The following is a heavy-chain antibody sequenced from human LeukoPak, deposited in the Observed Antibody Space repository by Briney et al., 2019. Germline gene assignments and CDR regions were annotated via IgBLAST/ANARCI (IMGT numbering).Heavy chain of an antibody. Sequence: GGSLRLSCVASGFTLSSYAMSWVRQAPGKGLQWVSSLGISGDYAWYAGSVKGRFTISRDRSKNTLYLQMNRLGAEDTAVYYCARGGGGNSDFLTTYTGASLSFDYWGQGALVTVSS. V-gene: IGHV3-23*01. CDR1: GFTLSSYA. CDR2: LGISGDYA. J-gene: IGHJ4*02. CDR3: ARGGGGNSDFLTTYTGASLSFDY. D-gene: IGHD3-9*01.